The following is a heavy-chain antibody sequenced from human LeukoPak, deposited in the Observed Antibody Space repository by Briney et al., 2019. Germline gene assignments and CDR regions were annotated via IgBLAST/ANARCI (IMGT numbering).Heavy chain of an antibody. D-gene: IGHD6-13*01. J-gene: IGHJ4*02. Sequence: GGSLTLSCAASGFTFSGHSFTWVRQAPGKGLAGVANINLDGRERFYVDFVKGRLTISRDNADNSMYLQMKGLRAEETAVYYCGRVIAGAIDYWGQGTLVTVSS. V-gene: IGHV3-7*01. CDR1: GFTFSGHS. CDR3: GRVIAGAIDY. CDR2: INLDGRER.